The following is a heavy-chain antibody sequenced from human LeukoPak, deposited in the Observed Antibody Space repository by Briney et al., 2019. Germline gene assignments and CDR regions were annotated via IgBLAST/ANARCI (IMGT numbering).Heavy chain of an antibody. CDR1: GFTFSSYS. J-gene: IGHJ4*02. CDR2: ISSTSSI. V-gene: IGHV3-48*01. CDR3: ARATSYGRFDY. D-gene: IGHD3-10*01. Sequence: GGSLRLSCAASGFTFSSYSMNWVRQAPGKGREWVSYISSTSSIYYADSVKGRFTVSRDNARNSLYLQMNSLRAEDTALYYCARATSYGRFDYWGQGTLVTVSS.